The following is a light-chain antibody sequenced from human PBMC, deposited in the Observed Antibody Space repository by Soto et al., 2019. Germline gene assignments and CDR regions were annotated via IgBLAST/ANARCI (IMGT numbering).Light chain of an antibody. CDR2: DAS. CDR3: HQYNSYTWT. V-gene: IGKV1-13*02. Sequence: AIQMTQSPSSLSASVGDRVTITCRVSQGIRNDLGWYQQKPGKAPKLLIYDASRLESAVPSRFSGSGSQTEFTLTISSLHPDDFATYYCHQYNSYTWTFGQGTKVDIK. CDR1: QGIRND. J-gene: IGKJ1*01.